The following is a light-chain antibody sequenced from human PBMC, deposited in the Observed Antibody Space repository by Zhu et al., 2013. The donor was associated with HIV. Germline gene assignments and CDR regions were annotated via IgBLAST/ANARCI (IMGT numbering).Light chain of an antibody. J-gene: IGLJ3*02. CDR3: HVWDSSYDQG. CDR2: DDS. V-gene: IGLV3-21*03. CDR1: QIGTKS. Sequence: SYVLTQPSAVSVAPGKTARITCAADQIGTKSVHWYHRKPGQAPVLVVYDDSDRPSGIPERFSGSNSANTATLTIRRVEVGDAGDFFCHVWDSSYDQGFGGGTTLSVL.